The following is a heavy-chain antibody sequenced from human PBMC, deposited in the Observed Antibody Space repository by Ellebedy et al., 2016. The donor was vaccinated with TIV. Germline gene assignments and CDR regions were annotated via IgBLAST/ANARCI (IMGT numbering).Heavy chain of an antibody. CDR3: AKDPGFYDSSGYYKGTNTFDY. V-gene: IGHV1-18*01. D-gene: IGHD3-22*01. CDR2: ISDFNGIT. Sequence: AASVKVSCKGSGYSFSTYGISWVRQAPGQGLEWMGWISDFNGITKYAQKFRGRVSLTTDRSTSTGYMELRSLRSDDTAVYYWAKDPGFYDSSGYYKGTNTFDYWGQGTLVSVSS. CDR1: GYSFSTYG. J-gene: IGHJ4*02.